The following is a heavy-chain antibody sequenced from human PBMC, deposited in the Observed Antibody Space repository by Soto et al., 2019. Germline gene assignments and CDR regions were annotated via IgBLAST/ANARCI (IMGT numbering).Heavy chain of an antibody. CDR1: GFTFSRSA. CDR2: ISDGGTRT. J-gene: IGHJ4*02. D-gene: IGHD1-26*01. V-gene: IGHV3-23*01. Sequence: GGSLRLSCAASGFTFSRSAMSWVRQPPGKGLEWVSAISDGGTRTYYADSVRGRFTISRDNSRNTLSLQMNSLRAEDTAVYYCATDTVGGTSGWNWGQGTLVTVSS. CDR3: ATDTVGGTSGWN.